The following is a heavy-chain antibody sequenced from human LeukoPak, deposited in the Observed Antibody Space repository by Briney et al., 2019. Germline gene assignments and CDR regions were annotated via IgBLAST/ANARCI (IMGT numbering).Heavy chain of an antibody. J-gene: IGHJ5*02. CDR2: ISGSGGST. CDR1: GFTFSSYA. V-gene: IGHV3-23*01. D-gene: IGHD3-9*01. Sequence: PGGSLRLSCAASGFTFSSYAMSWVRQAPGKGLEWVSAISGSGGSTYYAGSVKGRFTISRDNSKNTLYLQMNSLRAEDTAVYYCAKDYDILTGYYGNNWFDPWGQGTLVTVSS. CDR3: AKDYDILTGYYGNNWFDP.